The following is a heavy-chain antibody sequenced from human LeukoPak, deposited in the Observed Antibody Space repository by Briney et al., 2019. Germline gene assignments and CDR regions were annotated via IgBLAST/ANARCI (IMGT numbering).Heavy chain of an antibody. Sequence: GESLKISCKGSGYSFTSYWIGWVRQMPGKGLEWMGVIYPGDYDTRDSPSFQGQVTISADKSSSTAYLQWSSLKATDTAMYYCARLRNWFDPWGQGTLVRVSS. J-gene: IGHJ5*02. CDR3: ARLRNWFDP. CDR2: IYPGDYDT. CDR1: GYSFTSYW. V-gene: IGHV5-51*01.